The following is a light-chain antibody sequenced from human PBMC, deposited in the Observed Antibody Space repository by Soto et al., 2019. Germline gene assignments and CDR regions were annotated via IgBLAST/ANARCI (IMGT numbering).Light chain of an antibody. CDR1: NIGSQD. CDR2: EDS. V-gene: IGLV3-21*02. CDR3: QVWDRTSDHWV. J-gene: IGLJ3*02. Sequence: SYELTQPPSVSVAPEQTARITCGGNNIGSQDVFWYQQKAGQAPVLVVYEDSDRPSGTPERFSGSNSENTATLTISRVEAGDEADYYCQVWDRTSDHWVFGGGTKLTVL.